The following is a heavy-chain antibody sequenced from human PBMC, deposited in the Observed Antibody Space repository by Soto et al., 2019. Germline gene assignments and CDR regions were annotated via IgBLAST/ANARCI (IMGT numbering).Heavy chain of an antibody. CDR2: IYHSGST. D-gene: IGHD1-1*01. V-gene: IGHV4-30-2*01. Sequence: SETLSLTCAVSGGSISSGGYSWSWIRQPPGKGLEWIGYIYHSGSTYYNPSLKSRVTISVDRSKNQFPLKLSSVTAADTAVYYCARGPHGTYYFDYWGQGTLVTVSS. CDR1: GGSISSGGYS. CDR3: ARGPHGTYYFDY. J-gene: IGHJ4*02.